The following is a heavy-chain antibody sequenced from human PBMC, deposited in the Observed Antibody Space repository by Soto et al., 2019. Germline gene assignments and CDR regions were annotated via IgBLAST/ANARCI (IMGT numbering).Heavy chain of an antibody. CDR2: VSSDAGYR. J-gene: IGHJ2*01. CDR1: GFPFRNFG. CDR3: ARGGPDAAVFWEFDL. D-gene: IGHD1-26*01. Sequence: QVQLVESGGGVVQPGKSLRLSCEASGFPFRNFGMHWVRQAPGKGVEWVAVVSSDAGYRYYGDSVKGRFTISRDNSKMTVNLQLTNLGADDTAVYYCARGGPDAAVFWEFDLWGRGTLVTVSS. V-gene: IGHV3-30*03.